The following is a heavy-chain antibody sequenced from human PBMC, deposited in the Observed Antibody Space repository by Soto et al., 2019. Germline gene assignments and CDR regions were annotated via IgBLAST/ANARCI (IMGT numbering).Heavy chain of an antibody. CDR1: GFTFSSYS. CDR2: ISSSSSYI. CDR3: ARRASGYRFFDY. D-gene: IGHD3-9*01. Sequence: PGGSLRLSCAASGFTFSSYSMNWVRQAPGKGLEWVSSISSSSSYIYYADSVKGRFTISRDNAKNSLYLQMNSLRAEDTAVYYCARRASGYRFFDYWGQGTLVTVSS. J-gene: IGHJ4*02. V-gene: IGHV3-21*01.